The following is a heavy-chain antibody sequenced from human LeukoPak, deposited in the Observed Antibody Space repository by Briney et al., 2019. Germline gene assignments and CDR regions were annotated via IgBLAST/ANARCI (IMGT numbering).Heavy chain of an antibody. J-gene: IGHJ4*02. D-gene: IGHD3-10*01. CDR2: INPKNGDT. CDR3: ARDLWFGESHFDY. V-gene: IGHV1-2*02. CDR1: GYTFTRHY. Sequence: ASVKVSCKSSGYTFTRHYMHWVRQAPGQGLEWMGWINPKNGDTNYGQRSQGRVTLTKDTSISTVYMELSYLRSDDTAVYFCARDLWFGESHFDYWGQGSRVTVSS.